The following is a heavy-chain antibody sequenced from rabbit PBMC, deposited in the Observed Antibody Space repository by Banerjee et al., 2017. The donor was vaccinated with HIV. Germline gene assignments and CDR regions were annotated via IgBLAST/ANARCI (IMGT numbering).Heavy chain of an antibody. V-gene: IGHV1S7*01. Sequence: QLVESGGGLVQPGGSLKLSCKASGFDFSSYGVSWVRQGPGKGLEWIGYIDPVFGSTNYATWVNGRFTISSHNAQNTLYLQLNSLTVADTATYFCARGVYSSGWGVDLGYFDLWGPGTLVTVS. J-gene: IGHJ4*01. CDR3: ARGVYSSGWGVDLGYFDL. CDR2: IDPVFGST. CDR1: GFDFSSYG. D-gene: IGHD4-1*01.